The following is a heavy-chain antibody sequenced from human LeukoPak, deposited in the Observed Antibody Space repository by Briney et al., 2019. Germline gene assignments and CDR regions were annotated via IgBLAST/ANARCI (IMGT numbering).Heavy chain of an antibody. CDR2: IKEDGTEK. CDR3: AKERKLLPFDG. J-gene: IGHJ4*02. D-gene: IGHD4-23*01. V-gene: IGHV3-7*01. CDR1: GFTFSDFW. Sequence: GGFLRLSCAGSGFTFSDFWMTWVLQTPGKGLEWVANIKEDGTEKNLVDSVKGRFTISRDNSRNTLYLQMNSLRDDDTAVYYCAKERKLLPFDGWGQGTLVTVSS.